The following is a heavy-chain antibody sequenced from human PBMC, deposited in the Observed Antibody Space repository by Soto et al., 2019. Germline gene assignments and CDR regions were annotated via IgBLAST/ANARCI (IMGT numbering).Heavy chain of an antibody. CDR3: ARDRGGYQLLFHSFTYYGMDV. Sequence: PSETLSLTCTVSGGSISSGVYYWSWIRHHPGKGLEWIGYIYYSGSTYYNPSLKSRVTISVDTSKNQFSLKLSSVSAADAAVYYCARDRGGYQLLFHSFTYYGMDVWGQGTTVTVSS. CDR2: IYYSGST. V-gene: IGHV4-31*03. D-gene: IGHD2-2*01. J-gene: IGHJ6*02. CDR1: GGSISSGVYY.